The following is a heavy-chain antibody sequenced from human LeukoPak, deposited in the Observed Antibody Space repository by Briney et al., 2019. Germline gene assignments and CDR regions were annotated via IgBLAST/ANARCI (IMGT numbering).Heavy chain of an antibody. J-gene: IGHJ5*02. CDR3: ARTWIHEAYNWFDP. V-gene: IGHV1-46*01. CDR1: GYTFTTYY. D-gene: IGHD5-18*01. CDR2: INPRGGST. Sequence: ASVKVSCKASGYTFTTYYMHWVRQAPGQGLEWLGIINPRGGSTSYAQKFQGRVTMTRDMSTSTVYMELSSLRSEDTAVYYCARTWIHEAYNWFDPWGQGTLVTVSS.